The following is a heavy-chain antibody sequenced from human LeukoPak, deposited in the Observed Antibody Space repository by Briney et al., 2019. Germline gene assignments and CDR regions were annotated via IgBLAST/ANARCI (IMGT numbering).Heavy chain of an antibody. CDR3: ARSVGGDPLNDY. V-gene: IGHV4-59*12. CDR2: IYYSGST. Sequence: PSETLSLTCTVSGGSISSYYWSWIRQPPGKGLEWIGYIYYSGSTNYNPSLKSRVTISVDTSKNQFSLKLSSVTAADTAVYYCARSVGGDPLNDYWGQGTLVTVSS. J-gene: IGHJ4*02. CDR1: GGSISSYY. D-gene: IGHD4-17*01.